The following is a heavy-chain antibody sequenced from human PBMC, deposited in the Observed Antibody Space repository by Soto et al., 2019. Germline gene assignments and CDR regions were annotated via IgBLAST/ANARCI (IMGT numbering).Heavy chain of an antibody. CDR3: VRDIARVGDTYYYDY. CDR2: LSSSSSDT. Sequence: QVQLVESGGGLVKPGGSLRLSCAASGFTFSDYYMSWIRQAPGKGLEWVSYLSSSSSDTNYADSVRGRFTISRDNAKNSLYLQMNGLRAEDTAVYYCVRDIARVGDTYYYDYWGQGTLVTVSS. V-gene: IGHV3-11*06. D-gene: IGHD1-26*01. CDR1: GFTFSDYY. J-gene: IGHJ4*02.